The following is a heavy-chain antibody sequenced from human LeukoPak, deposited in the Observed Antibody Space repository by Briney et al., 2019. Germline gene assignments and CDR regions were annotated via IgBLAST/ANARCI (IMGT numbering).Heavy chain of an antibody. Sequence: ASVKVSCKASGYTFTGYYMHWVRQAPGQGLEWMGWINPNSGGTNYAQKFQGRVTMTRDTSISTAYMELSRLRSDDTAVYYCASGQDIVVVPAAPRYYYYMDVWGKGTTVTVSS. CDR1: GYTFTGYY. V-gene: IGHV1-2*02. CDR2: INPNSGGT. J-gene: IGHJ6*03. D-gene: IGHD2-2*01. CDR3: ASGQDIVVVPAAPRYYYYMDV.